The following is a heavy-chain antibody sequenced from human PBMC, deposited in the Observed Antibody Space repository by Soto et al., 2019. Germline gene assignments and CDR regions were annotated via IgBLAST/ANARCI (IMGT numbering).Heavy chain of an antibody. Sequence: EVQLVESGGGLVPPGGSLRLYCAGAEFTFSSYWMSWVRQAPGKGLEWVANIKQDGSEKYYVDSVNGRFTISRDNAKNSLYLQMHSLRVEDTAVYYCAREKRANGYFDYWGQGTLVAVSP. CDR2: IKQDGSEK. CDR3: AREKRANGYFDY. CDR1: EFTFSSYW. V-gene: IGHV3-7*01. J-gene: IGHJ4*02. D-gene: IGHD6-25*01.